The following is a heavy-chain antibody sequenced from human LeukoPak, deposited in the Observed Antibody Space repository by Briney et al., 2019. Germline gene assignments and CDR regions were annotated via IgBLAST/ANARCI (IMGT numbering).Heavy chain of an antibody. Sequence: GASVKVSCKASGYTFTSYGISWVRQAPGQGLEWMGWISAYNGNTNYAQKLQGRVTMTTDTSTSTAYMELRSLRSDDTAVYYCARDLARSPIQLWQPDFDYWGQGTLVTVSS. J-gene: IGHJ4*02. CDR1: GYTFTSYG. CDR2: ISAYNGNT. CDR3: ARDLARSPIQLWQPDFDY. D-gene: IGHD5-18*01. V-gene: IGHV1-18*01.